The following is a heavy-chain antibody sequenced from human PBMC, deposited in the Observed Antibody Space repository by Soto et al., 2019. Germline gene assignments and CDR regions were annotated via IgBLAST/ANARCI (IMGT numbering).Heavy chain of an antibody. J-gene: IGHJ4*02. CDR1: GYTFTSYG. D-gene: IGHD4-17*01. Sequence: QVQLVQSGAEVKKPGASVKVSCKASGYTFTSYGISWARQAPGPGLEWVGWISAYNGNKNYAQSLQGRVTMTTDTSTSTAYMELRILRSDDTAVYYCARVYVTTVTTGGDYWGQGTLVTVSS. CDR3: ARVYVTTVTTGGDY. CDR2: ISAYNGNK. V-gene: IGHV1-18*01.